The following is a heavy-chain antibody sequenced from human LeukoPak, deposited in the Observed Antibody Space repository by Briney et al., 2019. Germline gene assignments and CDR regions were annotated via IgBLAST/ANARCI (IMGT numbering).Heavy chain of an antibody. D-gene: IGHD6-19*01. CDR2: INPNSGGT. V-gene: IGHV1-2*02. CDR1: GYTFIGYY. J-gene: IGHJ4*02. Sequence: GASVKVSCTASGYTFIGYYIHRVRQAPGQGLEWMGWINPNSGGTNYAQKFQGRVTMTRDTSITTAYMDLSRLRSDDTAVYYCARAHESSGLFDYWGQGTLVTVSS. CDR3: ARAHESSGLFDY.